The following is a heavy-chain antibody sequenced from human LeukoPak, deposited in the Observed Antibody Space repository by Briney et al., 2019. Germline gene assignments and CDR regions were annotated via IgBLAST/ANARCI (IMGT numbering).Heavy chain of an antibody. CDR3: ARDVQRWLDLQYYYHGMDV. V-gene: IGHV4-61*08. CDR1: GGSISSGGYS. CDR2: VFHSGST. D-gene: IGHD6-19*01. J-gene: IGHJ6*02. Sequence: SETLSLTCAVSGGSISSGGYSWSWIRQPPGKGLEWIGYVFHSGSTNYNPSLKSRVTISVDTSRNQFSLRLSSVTAADTAVYYCARDVQRWLDLQYYYHGMDVWGQGTTVTVS.